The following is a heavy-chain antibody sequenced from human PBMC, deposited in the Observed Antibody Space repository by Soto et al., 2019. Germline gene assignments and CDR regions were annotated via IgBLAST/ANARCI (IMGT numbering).Heavy chain of an antibody. Sequence: GGSLRLSCVASGFTFRSYWMSWVRQAPGKGLEWVANIKYGGSERLYVDSAKGRFTISRDDAKNSLYLQMNSLRAEDTAVYYCARYESSGPAVYWGQGTRVTVSS. CDR3: ARYESSGPAVY. CDR2: IKYGGSER. D-gene: IGHD3-22*01. J-gene: IGHJ4*02. V-gene: IGHV3-7*01. CDR1: GFTFRSYW.